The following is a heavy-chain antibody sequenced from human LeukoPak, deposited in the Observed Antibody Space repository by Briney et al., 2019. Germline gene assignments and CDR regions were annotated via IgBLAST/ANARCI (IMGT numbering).Heavy chain of an antibody. CDR2: ISGSDGST. V-gene: IGHV3-23*01. D-gene: IGHD6-6*01. Sequence: GGSLRLSCAASGFTFSSYAMSWARQAPGKGLEWVSGISGSDGSTYYADSVKGRFTISRDNSKNTLYVQMNSLRAEDTAVYNCAKRAARPAYYFDFWGQGTLVTISS. CDR3: AKRAARPAYYFDF. CDR1: GFTFSSYA. J-gene: IGHJ4*02.